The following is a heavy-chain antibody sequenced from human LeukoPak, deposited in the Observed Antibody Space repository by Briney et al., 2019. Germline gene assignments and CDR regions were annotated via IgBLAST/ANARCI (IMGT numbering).Heavy chain of an antibody. D-gene: IGHD1-26*01. V-gene: IGHV3-48*04. J-gene: IGHJ4*02. Sequence: GGSLRLSCAASGFTVSNYWMSWVRQAPGKGLEWASYISSSGSTIYYADSVKGRFTISRDNAKNSLYLQMNSLRAEDTAVYYCARDLYGGVGAKTLDYWGQGTLVTVSS. CDR1: GFTVSNYW. CDR3: ARDLYGGVGAKTLDY. CDR2: ISSSGSTI.